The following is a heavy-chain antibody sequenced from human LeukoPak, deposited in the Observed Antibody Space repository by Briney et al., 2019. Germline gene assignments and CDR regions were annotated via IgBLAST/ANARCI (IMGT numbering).Heavy chain of an antibody. V-gene: IGHV3-23*01. CDR2: ISNNGGRT. J-gene: IGHJ4*02. D-gene: IGHD7-27*01. Sequence: GGSLRLSCAASGFTFSSYDMSWVRQAPGKGLEWVSTISNNGGRTFYSDSVKGRFTIPRDNSKNTLYLQMNSLRAEDTAVYYCATTADWGYDYWGQGTLVTVSS. CDR1: GFTFSSYD. CDR3: ATTADWGYDY.